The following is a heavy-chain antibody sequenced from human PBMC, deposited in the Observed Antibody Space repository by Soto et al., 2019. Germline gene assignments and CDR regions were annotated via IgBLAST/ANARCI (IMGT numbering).Heavy chain of an antibody. Sequence: SETLSLTCTVSGGSISSGGYYWSWIRQHPGKGLEWIGYIYYSGSTYYNPSLKSRVTISVDTSKNQFSLKLSSVTAADTAVYYCARAPRGNYGYPSYFDYWGQGTLVPVSS. CDR2: IYYSGST. J-gene: IGHJ4*02. D-gene: IGHD3-10*01. CDR3: ARAPRGNYGYPSYFDY. V-gene: IGHV4-31*03. CDR1: GGSISSGGYY.